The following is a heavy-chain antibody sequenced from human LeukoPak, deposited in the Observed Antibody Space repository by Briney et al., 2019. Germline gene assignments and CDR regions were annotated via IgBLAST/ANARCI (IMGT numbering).Heavy chain of an antibody. D-gene: IGHD1-14*01. CDR2: INHSGST. Sequence: SETLALTCAVYGGSFSGYYWSWIRQPPGKGLEGTGEINHSGSTNYNPSLKRRVTISVDTSKNQFSLKLSSVTAADMAVYHCARLNKPGSFDPWGQGTLVTVSS. J-gene: IGHJ5*02. V-gene: IGHV4-34*01. CDR3: ARLNKPGSFDP. CDR1: GGSFSGYY.